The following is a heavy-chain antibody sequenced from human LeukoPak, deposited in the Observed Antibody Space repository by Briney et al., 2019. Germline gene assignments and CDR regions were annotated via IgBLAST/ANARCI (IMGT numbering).Heavy chain of an antibody. J-gene: IGHJ4*02. V-gene: IGHV3-74*01. CDR1: GFTFSSYW. CDR3: GGVLSPGDS. Sequence: TGGSLRLSCAASGFTFSSYWMHWVRQAPGKGLVWVSHIKSDGSRTNYADSVKGRFTISRDNAKNTVYLQMNSLRVEDTAVYYWGGVLSPGDSGGRGPVVPFSS. CDR2: IKSDGSRT. D-gene: IGHD3-10*01.